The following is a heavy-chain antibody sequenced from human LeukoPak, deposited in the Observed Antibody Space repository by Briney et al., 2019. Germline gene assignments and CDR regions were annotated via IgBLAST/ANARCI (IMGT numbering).Heavy chain of an antibody. Sequence: GASVKVSCKASGYTFTGYYMHWVRQAPGQGLEWMGWINPNSGDTNYAQNFQGRVTMTRDHSNSTPYMELKRLRSDDKAMYYCVRIGIVLPDNSSDYWGQGTLVIVSS. CDR1: GYTFTGYY. D-gene: IGHD1-26*01. CDR2: INPNSGDT. CDR3: VRIGIVLPDNSSDY. J-gene: IGHJ4*02. V-gene: IGHV1-2*02.